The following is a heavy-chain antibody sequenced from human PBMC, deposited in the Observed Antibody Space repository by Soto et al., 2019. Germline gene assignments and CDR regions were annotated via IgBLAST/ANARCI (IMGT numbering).Heavy chain of an antibody. CDR2: IYYSGST. CDR1: GGSISSYY. J-gene: IGHJ3*02. Sequence: SETLSLTCTVSGGSISSYYWSWIRQPPGKGLEWIGYIYYSGSTNYNPSLKSRVTISVDTSKNQFSLKLSSVTAADTAVYYCARRYGVAFDIWGQGAMVTVSS. V-gene: IGHV4-59*08. CDR3: ARRYGVAFDI. D-gene: IGHD3-10*01.